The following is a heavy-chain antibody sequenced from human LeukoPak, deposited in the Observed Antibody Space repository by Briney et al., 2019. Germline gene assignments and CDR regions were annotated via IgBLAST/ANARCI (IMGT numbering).Heavy chain of an antibody. J-gene: IGHJ3*02. V-gene: IGHV4-59*01. CDR1: GGSISSYY. CDR3: ARDRRNQLLSDPYDAFDI. CDR2: IYYSGST. D-gene: IGHD2-2*01. Sequence: SETLSLTCTVSGGSISSYYWSWIRQPPGKGLEWIGYIYYSGSTNYNPSLKSRVTISVDTSKNQFSLKLSSVTAADTAVYYCARDRRNQLLSDPYDAFDIWGQGTMVTVSS.